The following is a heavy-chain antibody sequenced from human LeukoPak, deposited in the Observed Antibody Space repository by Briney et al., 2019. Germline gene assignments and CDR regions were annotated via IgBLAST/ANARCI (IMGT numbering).Heavy chain of an antibody. V-gene: IGHV3-74*01. Sequence: PGGSLRLSCAASGFTFNSYWMHWVRQDPGKGLVWVSRISIDGSTTTYAGSVEGRFTISRDNAKNTLFLQMNSLRAEDTAVYYCVRGGLQGFFWGSGTLVTVSS. CDR3: VRGGLQGFF. J-gene: IGHJ4*02. D-gene: IGHD4-11*01. CDR1: GFTFNSYW. CDR2: ISIDGSTT.